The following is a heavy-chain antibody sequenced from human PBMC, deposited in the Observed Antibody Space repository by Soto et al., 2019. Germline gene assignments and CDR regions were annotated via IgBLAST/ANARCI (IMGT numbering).Heavy chain of an antibody. CDR3: ARGEYYGSGNYFDY. Sequence: SETLSLTCTVSGGSVSSGYYWGWIRQPPGKGLEWIGSFYHSGSTYYSPSLKSRVTISVDTSKNQFSLKLSSVTAADTAVYYCARGEYYGSGNYFDYWGQGTLVTVSS. CDR2: FYHSGST. V-gene: IGHV4-38-2*02. J-gene: IGHJ4*02. CDR1: GGSVSSGYY. D-gene: IGHD3-10*01.